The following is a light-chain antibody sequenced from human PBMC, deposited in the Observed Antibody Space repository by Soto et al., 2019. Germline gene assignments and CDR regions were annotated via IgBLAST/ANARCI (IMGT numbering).Light chain of an antibody. CDR1: TSNIGNNY. V-gene: IGLV2-14*01. J-gene: IGLJ1*01. Sequence: QSVLTQPPSVSAAPGQKVTISCSGSTSNIGNNYVSWYQHLPGTAPKLMIYEVSNRPSGVSNRFSGSKSGNTASLTISGLQAEDEADYYCSSYTSSSTLYVFGTGTKLTVL. CDR3: SSYTSSSTLYV. CDR2: EVS.